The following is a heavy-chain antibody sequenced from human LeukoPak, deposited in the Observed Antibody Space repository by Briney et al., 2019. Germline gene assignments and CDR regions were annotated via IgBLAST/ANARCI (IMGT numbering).Heavy chain of an antibody. J-gene: IGHJ4*02. D-gene: IGHD6-19*01. CDR2: INHSGST. CDR3: ARWGSGWYYFDY. CDR1: GFTFSSYA. Sequence: GSLRLSCAASGFTFSSYAMSWVRQPPGKGLEWIGEINHSGSTNYNPSLKSRVTISVDTSKNQFSLKLSSVTAADTAVYYCARWGSGWYYFDYWGQGTLVTVSS. V-gene: IGHV4-34*01.